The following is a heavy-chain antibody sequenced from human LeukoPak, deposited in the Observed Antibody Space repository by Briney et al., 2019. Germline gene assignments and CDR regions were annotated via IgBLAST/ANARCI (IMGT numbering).Heavy chain of an antibody. V-gene: IGHV3-64*01. CDR3: ARGAVAGLFVY. CDR2: ISINGGST. Sequence: PGGSLRLSCTTSGFTFSSYAMHWVRQAPGKGLEYVSAISINGGSTYYANSVKGRFTISSDNSKNTLYLQMGSLRAEDMVVYYCARGAVAGLFVYWGRGTLVTVSS. D-gene: IGHD6-19*01. J-gene: IGHJ4*02. CDR1: GFTFSSYA.